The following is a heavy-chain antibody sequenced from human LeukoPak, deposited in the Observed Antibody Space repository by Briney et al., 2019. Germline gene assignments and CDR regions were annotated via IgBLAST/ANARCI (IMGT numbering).Heavy chain of an antibody. Sequence: GGSLRLSCAASGFTFSSYGMHWVRQAPGKGLEWVAFIRYDGSNKYYADSVKGRFTISRDNSKNTLYLRMNSLRAEDTAVYYCAKDPHPGIAVAGTLDYWGQGTLVTVSS. CDR1: GFTFSSYG. CDR3: AKDPHPGIAVAGTLDY. J-gene: IGHJ4*02. D-gene: IGHD6-19*01. V-gene: IGHV3-30*02. CDR2: IRYDGSNK.